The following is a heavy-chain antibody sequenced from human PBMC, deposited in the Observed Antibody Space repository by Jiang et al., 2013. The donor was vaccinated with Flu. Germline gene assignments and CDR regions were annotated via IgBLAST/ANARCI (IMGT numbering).Heavy chain of an antibody. CDR1: GFIFSDAW. J-gene: IGHJ4*02. CDR2: IEPKVDGGTT. D-gene: IGHD3-3*01. CDR3: TTEGFTIFGVVKWPFGY. V-gene: IGHV3-15*04. Sequence: QLLESGGGFVKPGGSLRLSCAASGFIFSDAWMSWVRQSPGKGLEWLGRIEPKVDGGTTEYAAPVKGRFIISRDDSKNTLYLQMNSLKTEDTAVYYCTTEGFTIFGVVKWPFGYWGQGTLVTVSS.